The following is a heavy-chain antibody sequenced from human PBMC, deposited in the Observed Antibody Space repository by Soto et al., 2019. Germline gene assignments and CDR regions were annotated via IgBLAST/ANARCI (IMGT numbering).Heavy chain of an antibody. CDR1: GGSISSGGYS. J-gene: IGHJ5*02. Sequence: ASETLSLTCAVSGGSISSGGYSWSWIRQPPGKGLEWIGYIYHSGSTYYNPSLKSRVTISVDRSKNQFSLKLSSVTAADTAVYYCARGSTRELLWFDPWGQGTLVTVSS. CDR3: ARGSTRELLWFDP. D-gene: IGHD2-2*01. V-gene: IGHV4-30-2*01. CDR2: IYHSGST.